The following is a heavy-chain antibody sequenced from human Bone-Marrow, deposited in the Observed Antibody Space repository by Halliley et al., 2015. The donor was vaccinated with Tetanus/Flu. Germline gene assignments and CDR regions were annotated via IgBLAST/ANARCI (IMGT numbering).Heavy chain of an antibody. Sequence: EWIGYSYHRGKTHYNPPRQSRATISVDTSENQISMKLNSGTAADTAVYYCVRGRMVTAHFDSWGQGIPVTVSS. CDR3: VRGRMVTAHFDS. V-gene: IGHV4-59*09. J-gene: IGHJ4*02. CDR2: SYHRGKT. D-gene: IGHD2-21*02.